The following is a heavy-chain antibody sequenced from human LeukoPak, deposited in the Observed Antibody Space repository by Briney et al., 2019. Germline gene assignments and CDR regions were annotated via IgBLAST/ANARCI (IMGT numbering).Heavy chain of an antibody. D-gene: IGHD6-19*01. V-gene: IGHV1-2*02. CDR1: GYTFTGYY. J-gene: IGHJ4*02. CDR3: ARDRGVLSEQWLVL. Sequence: AASVKVSCKASGYTFTGYYMHRVRQAPGQGLEWMGWINPNSGGTNYAQKLQGRATMTTDTSTSTAYMELRSLRSDDTAVYYCARDRGVLSEQWLVLWGQGTLVTVSS. CDR2: INPNSGGT.